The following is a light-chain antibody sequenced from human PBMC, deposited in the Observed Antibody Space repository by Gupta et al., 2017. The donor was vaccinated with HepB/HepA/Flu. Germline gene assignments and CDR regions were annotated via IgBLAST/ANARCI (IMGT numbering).Light chain of an antibody. V-gene: IGLV1-47*02. Sequence: HSVLTQPPSASGTPGQRVPIPCSGSSSNIGSNYVYWYQQLPGAAPKLLIYSNNQRPSGVPDRFSGSKSGTSAALAISWLRSEDEADYYCAAWDDSLSGVVFGGGTKLTVL. J-gene: IGLJ2*01. CDR3: AAWDDSLSGVV. CDR1: SSNIGSNY. CDR2: SNN.